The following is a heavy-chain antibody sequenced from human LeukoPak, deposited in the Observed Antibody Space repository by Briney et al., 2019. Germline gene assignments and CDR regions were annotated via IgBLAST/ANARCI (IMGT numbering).Heavy chain of an antibody. D-gene: IGHD2-15*01. Sequence: SETLSLTCTVSGGSISSYYWSWIRQPPGKGLEWIGYIYYSGSTNYNPSLKSRVTISVDTSKNQFSLKLSSVTAADTAVYYCASSPYCSGGSCYSGAFDICGQGTMVTVSS. CDR2: IYYSGST. CDR3: ASSPYCSGGSCYSGAFDI. J-gene: IGHJ3*02. V-gene: IGHV4-59*01. CDR1: GGSISSYY.